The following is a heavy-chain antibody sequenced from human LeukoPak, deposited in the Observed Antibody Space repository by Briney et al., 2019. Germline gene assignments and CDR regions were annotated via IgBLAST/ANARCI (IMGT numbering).Heavy chain of an antibody. CDR3: ARDLPSPVLLWFGGDAFDI. CDR2: ISSSGSYI. CDR1: GFTFSSYE. V-gene: IGHV3-21*05. D-gene: IGHD3-10*01. Sequence: GGSLRLSCAASGFTFSSYEMNWVRQAPGKGLEWVSYISSSGSYIYYADSVKGRFTISRDNAKNSLYLQMNSLRAEDTAVYYCARDLPSPVLLWFGGDAFDIWGQGTMVTVSS. J-gene: IGHJ3*02.